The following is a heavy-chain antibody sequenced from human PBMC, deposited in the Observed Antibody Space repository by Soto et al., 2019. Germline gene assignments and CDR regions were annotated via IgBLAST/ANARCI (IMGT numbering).Heavy chain of an antibody. J-gene: IGHJ4*02. D-gene: IGHD3-22*01. V-gene: IGHV1-46*01. CDR3: ARDSRVYYDSSGYYFGLAPYYFDY. CDR2: INPSGGST. CDR1: GYTFTSYY. Sequence: ASVKVSCKASGYTFTSYYMHWVRQAPGQGLEWMGIINPSGGSTSYAQKFQGRVTMTRDTSTSTVYMELSSLRSEDTAVYYCARDSRVYYDSSGYYFGLAPYYFDYGGKGTLVTVPS.